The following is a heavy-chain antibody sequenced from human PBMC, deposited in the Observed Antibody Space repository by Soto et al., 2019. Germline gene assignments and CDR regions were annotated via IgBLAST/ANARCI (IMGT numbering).Heavy chain of an antibody. Sequence: VQLQESGPGLVRPSETLSLTFTVSGGSISSGNFYWSWIRQPPGKGLEWIGYIYFSGSTSYSPSLKSRLNISVNTSNHHFSLKLAAGTVAYTAVYYCAHDSPGGNTYFELWGQGALVTVSS. CDR1: GGSISSGNFY. J-gene: IGHJ4*02. D-gene: IGHD1-26*01. CDR3: AHDSPGGNTYFEL. V-gene: IGHV4-30-4*01. CDR2: IYFSGST.